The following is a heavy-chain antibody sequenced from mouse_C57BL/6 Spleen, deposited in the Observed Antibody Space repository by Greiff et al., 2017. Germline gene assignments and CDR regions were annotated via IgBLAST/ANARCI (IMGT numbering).Heavy chain of an antibody. Sequence: EVNLVESGEGLVKPGGSLKLSCAASGFTFSSYAMSWVRQTPETRLEWVAYISSGGDYIYYADTVKGRFTISRDNARNTLYLQMRSLKAEDTDKDYCTSHYYWGQGTTLTVSS. V-gene: IGHV5-9-1*02. CDR1: GFTFSSYA. J-gene: IGHJ2*01. CDR3: TSHYY. CDR2: ISSGGDYI.